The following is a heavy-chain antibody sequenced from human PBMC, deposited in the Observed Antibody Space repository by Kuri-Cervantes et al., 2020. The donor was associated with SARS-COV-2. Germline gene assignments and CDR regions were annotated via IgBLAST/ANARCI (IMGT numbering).Heavy chain of an antibody. D-gene: IGHD4-17*01. J-gene: IGHJ6*02. CDR1: GFTFGSYE. CDR3: ARRATVSYYALGV. Sequence: GESLKISCAASGFTFGSYEMNWVRQAPGKGLEWVATISYDGSNQYYGDSVKGRFTFSSDNSKNRMYLQMDSLRSEDTAVYYCARRATVSYYALGVWGPGTTVTVSS. CDR2: ISYDGSNQ. V-gene: IGHV3-30*03.